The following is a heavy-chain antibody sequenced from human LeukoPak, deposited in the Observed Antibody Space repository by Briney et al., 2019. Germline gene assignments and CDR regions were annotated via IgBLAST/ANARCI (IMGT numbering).Heavy chain of an antibody. V-gene: IGHV3-30*01. CDR2: ISSGGNYE. D-gene: IGHD3-10*01. CDR1: GFNFSNYA. Sequence: SGKSLRLSCAASGFNFSNYAMQWVRQAPGKGLEWVSLISSGGNYEYYADSVKGRFTISRDNSKNTLYLQLNSLRAEDTAVYYCARDSTYYYDSGSSGPHYFDNWGQGTLVTVSS. CDR3: ARDSTYYYDSGSSGPHYFDN. J-gene: IGHJ4*02.